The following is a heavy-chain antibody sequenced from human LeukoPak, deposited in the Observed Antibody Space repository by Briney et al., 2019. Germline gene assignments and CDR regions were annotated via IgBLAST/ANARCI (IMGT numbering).Heavy chain of an antibody. V-gene: IGHV4-34*01. J-gene: IGHJ4*02. CDR3: ARGKTYYYDSSGRFDY. Sequence: SETLSLTCAVYGGSFSGYYWGWIRQPPGKGLEWVGEINHSGSTNYNPSLKSRVTISVDTSKNQFSLKLSSVTAADTAVYYCARGKTYYYDSSGRFDYWGQGTLVTVSS. CDR2: INHSGST. D-gene: IGHD3-22*01. CDR1: GGSFSGYY.